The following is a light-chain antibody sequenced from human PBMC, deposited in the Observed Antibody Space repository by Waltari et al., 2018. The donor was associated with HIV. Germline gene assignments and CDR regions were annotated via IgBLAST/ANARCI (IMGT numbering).Light chain of an antibody. CDR2: DAS. CDR1: RIVSTY. Sequence: DIQMTQSPSSLYASVGDRVTITCRASRIVSTYLNWYQQKPGKAPKILIYDASRVQSGVPSRFSGSGSGTDFTLTISSLQPEDFATYYCQQTYITPHTFGQGTRLEIQ. V-gene: IGKV1-39*01. J-gene: IGKJ2*01. CDR3: QQTYITPHT.